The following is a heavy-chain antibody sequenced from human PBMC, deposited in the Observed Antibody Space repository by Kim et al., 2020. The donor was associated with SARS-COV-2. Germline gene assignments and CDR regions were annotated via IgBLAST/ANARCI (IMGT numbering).Heavy chain of an antibody. V-gene: IGHV5-51*01. CDR3: ARHGTGPRVVDY. J-gene: IGHJ4*02. CDR1: GYSFTSYW. Sequence: GESLKISCKGSGYSFTSYWIGWVRQMPGEALEWMGAIWPGDSDTRYSPSFQGQFTITVDKSINTAYLQWSSLEASDTAMYYCARHGTGPRVVDYWGQGTLVTASS. CDR2: IWPGDSDT. D-gene: IGHD1-7*01.